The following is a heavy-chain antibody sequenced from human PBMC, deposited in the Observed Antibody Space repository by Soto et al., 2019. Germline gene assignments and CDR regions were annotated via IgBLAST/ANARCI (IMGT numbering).Heavy chain of an antibody. V-gene: IGHV3-73*01. J-gene: IGHJ6*02. CDR3: TTLSITIFGVVLMDV. CDR1: GFTFGDYA. D-gene: IGHD3-3*01. Sequence: GGSLRLSCTASGFTFGDYAMHWVRQASGKGLEWVGRIRSKANNYATVYGTSVKGRFTISRDDSKNTLYLQMNSLKTEDTALYYCTTLSITIFGVVLMDVWGQGTTVTVSS. CDR2: IRSKANNYAT.